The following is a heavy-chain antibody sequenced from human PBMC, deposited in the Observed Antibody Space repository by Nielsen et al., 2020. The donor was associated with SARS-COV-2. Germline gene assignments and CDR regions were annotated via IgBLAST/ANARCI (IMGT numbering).Heavy chain of an antibody. CDR2: ISGSGGST. Sequence: GGSLRLSCAASGFTFSSYAMSWVRQAPGKGLEWVSAISGSGGSTYYADSVKGRFTISRDNSKNTLYLQMNSLRAEDTALYYCAKGDYYDSSGYYYWGQGTLVTVSS. CDR1: GFTFSSYA. J-gene: IGHJ4*02. V-gene: IGHV3-23*01. CDR3: AKGDYYDSSGYYY. D-gene: IGHD3-22*01.